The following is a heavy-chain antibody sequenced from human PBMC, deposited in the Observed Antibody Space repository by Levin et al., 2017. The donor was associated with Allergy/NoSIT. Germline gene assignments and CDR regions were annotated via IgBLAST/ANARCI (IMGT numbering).Heavy chain of an antibody. CDR1: GFSFSSQA. D-gene: IGHD3-3*01. J-gene: IGHJ4*02. Sequence: GGSLRLSCAASGFSFSSQAMSWVRQAPGKGLEWVSAISGSGGGTYYADSVKGRFTISRDNSKNTLYLQMNSLRAEDTAVYYCAKEPYYDFWSGYSAYFDYWGQGTLVTVSS. V-gene: IGHV3-23*01. CDR3: AKEPYYDFWSGYSAYFDY. CDR2: ISGSGGGT.